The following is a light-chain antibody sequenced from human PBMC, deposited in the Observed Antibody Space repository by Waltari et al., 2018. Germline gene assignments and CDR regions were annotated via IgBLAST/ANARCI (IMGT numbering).Light chain of an antibody. V-gene: IGKV1-5*03. Sequence: DIHMPQSPSTLSASVGDRVTITCRASQSLNDWLAWYQQKPGEAPHLLIYKASTLQTGVPSRFSGTGSGTEYTLTISSFQPDDSATYYCLQHGSFPFTFGPGTHVDIK. CDR1: QSLNDW. CDR3: LQHGSFPFT. J-gene: IGKJ3*01. CDR2: KAS.